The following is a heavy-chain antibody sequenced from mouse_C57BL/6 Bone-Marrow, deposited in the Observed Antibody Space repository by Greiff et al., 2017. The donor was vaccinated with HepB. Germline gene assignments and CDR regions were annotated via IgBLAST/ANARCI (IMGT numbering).Heavy chain of an antibody. J-gene: IGHJ4*01. D-gene: IGHD1-1*01. V-gene: IGHV1-81*01. CDR3: AWDYYGSSYVYYAMDY. CDR1: GYTFTSYG. Sequence: VKLQESGAELARPGASVKLSCKASGYTFTSYGISWVKQRTGQGLEWIGEIYPRSGNTYYNEKFKGKATLTADKSSSTAYMELRSLTSEDSAVYFCAWDYYGSSYVYYAMDYWGQGTSVTVSS. CDR2: IYPRSGNT.